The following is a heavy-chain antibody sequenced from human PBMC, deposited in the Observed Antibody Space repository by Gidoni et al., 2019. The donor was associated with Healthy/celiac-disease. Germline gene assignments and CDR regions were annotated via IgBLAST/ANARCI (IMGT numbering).Heavy chain of an antibody. J-gene: IGHJ4*02. CDR2: ISGSGGST. CDR1: GFTFSSYA. CDR3: AKDHSQQLVPNGFDY. Sequence: EVQLLESGGGLVQPGGSLRLSCAASGFTFSSYAMSWVRQAPGKGLEWVSAISGSGGSTYYADSVKGRFNISRDNSKNTLYLKMNSLRAEDTAVYYCAKDHSQQLVPNGFDYWGQGTLVTVSS. V-gene: IGHV3-23*01. D-gene: IGHD6-13*01.